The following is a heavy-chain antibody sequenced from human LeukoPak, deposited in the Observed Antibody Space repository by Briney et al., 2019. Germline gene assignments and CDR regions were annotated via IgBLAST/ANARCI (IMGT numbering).Heavy chain of an antibody. Sequence: SETLSLTCTVSGGSVSSGNLYWSWIRQPPGKGLEWIGYIYYSGSTNYNPSLKSRVTVSADMSKNQVSLKLNSVTAADTDVYYCARGFGPIYFDYWCQGTLVTVSS. J-gene: IGHJ4*02. D-gene: IGHD3-16*01. V-gene: IGHV4-61*01. CDR3: ARGFGPIYFDY. CDR1: GGSVSSGNLY. CDR2: IYYSGST.